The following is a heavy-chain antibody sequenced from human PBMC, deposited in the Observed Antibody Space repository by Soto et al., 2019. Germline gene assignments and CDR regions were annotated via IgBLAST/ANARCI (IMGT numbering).Heavy chain of an antibody. D-gene: IGHD5-12*01. Sequence: PGGSLRLSCAASGFTFDDYALHWVRQAPGKGLEWVSGISWNGGSAGYADSVKGRFTISRDNAKNSLYLQMNSLRAEDTALYYCAKAVYSGYDSCFEYWGQGTPVTVSS. CDR2: ISWNGGSA. CDR3: AKAVYSGYDSCFEY. V-gene: IGHV3-9*01. CDR1: GFTFDDYA. J-gene: IGHJ4*02.